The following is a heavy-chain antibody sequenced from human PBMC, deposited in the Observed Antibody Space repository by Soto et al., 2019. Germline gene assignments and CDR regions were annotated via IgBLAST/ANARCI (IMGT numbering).Heavy chain of an antibody. V-gene: IGHV4-4*07. CDR1: GGSISSYY. J-gene: IGHJ1*01. Sequence: PSETLSLTCTVSGGSISSYYWSWIRQPAGKGLEWIGRIYTSGSTNYNPSLKSRVTMSVDTSKDQFSLKLSSVTAADTAVYYCARSYSGSYYPEYFQHWGQGTLVTVSS. CDR2: IYTSGST. CDR3: ARSYSGSYYPEYFQH. D-gene: IGHD1-26*01.